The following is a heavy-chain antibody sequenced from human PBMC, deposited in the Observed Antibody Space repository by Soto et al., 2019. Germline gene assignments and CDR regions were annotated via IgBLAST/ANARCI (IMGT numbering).Heavy chain of an antibody. CDR2: INHSGST. CDR1: GGSFSGYY. D-gene: IGHD2-21*02. Sequence: SETLSLTCAVYGGSFSGYYWSWIRQPPGKGLEWIGEINHSGSTYYNPSLKSRVTISVDRSKNQFSLKLSSVTAADTAVYYCATAPGPYWGQGTLVTVSS. V-gene: IGHV4-34*01. CDR3: ATAPGPY. J-gene: IGHJ4*02.